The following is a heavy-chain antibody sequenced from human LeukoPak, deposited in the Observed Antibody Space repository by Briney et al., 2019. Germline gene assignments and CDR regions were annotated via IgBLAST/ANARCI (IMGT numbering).Heavy chain of an antibody. CDR1: GFTFSSHG. CDR3: ATLPVLGFGKFDVFDI. CDR2: ISYDGSNK. J-gene: IGHJ3*02. Sequence: GGSLRLSCAASGFTFSSHGMHWVRQAPGKGLEWVAVISYDGSNKYYADSVKGRFTISRDNSNKTLYLQMNSLRAEDTAVYFCATLPVLGFGKFDVFDIWGQGTMATVSS. V-gene: IGHV3-30*03. D-gene: IGHD3-10*01.